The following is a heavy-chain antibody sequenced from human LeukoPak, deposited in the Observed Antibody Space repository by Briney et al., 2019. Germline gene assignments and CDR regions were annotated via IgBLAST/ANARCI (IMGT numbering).Heavy chain of an antibody. CDR3: AKDPRESIGWAAFDY. CDR1: GFTFHNYA. Sequence: TGGSLRLSCAACGFTFHNYAMTWVRQAPGKGLEWVASISGSGGTIYYADSVKGRFTISRDNSKNTLYLQMNSLRAEDTAVYYCAKDPRESIGWAAFDYWGQGTLVTVSS. V-gene: IGHV3-23*01. CDR2: ISGSGGTI. J-gene: IGHJ4*02. D-gene: IGHD6-19*01.